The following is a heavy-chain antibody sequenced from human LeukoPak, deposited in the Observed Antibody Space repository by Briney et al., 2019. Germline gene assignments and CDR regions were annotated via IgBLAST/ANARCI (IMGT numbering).Heavy chain of an antibody. V-gene: IGHV6-1*01. CDR3: AREDSSSWLFFDY. Sequence: SQTLSLTCAISGGSVSSNSVAWNWIRQSPSRGLEWLGRTYYRSKWYNDYAVSVKGRITINPDTSKNQFSLQLNSVTPEDTAVYYCAREDSSSWLFFDYWGQGSLVTVSS. D-gene: IGHD6-13*01. CDR2: TYYRSKWYN. J-gene: IGHJ4*02. CDR1: GGSVSSNSVA.